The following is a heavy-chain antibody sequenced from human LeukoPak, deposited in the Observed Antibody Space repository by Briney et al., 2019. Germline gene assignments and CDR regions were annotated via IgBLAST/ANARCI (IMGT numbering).Heavy chain of an antibody. CDR1: GFTFSSYS. J-gene: IGHJ4*02. V-gene: IGHV3-21*01. CDR3: ARRTGSTFSPELATPPMAADY. CDR2: ISSSSSYI. Sequence: GGSLRLSCAASGFTFSSYSMNWVRQAPGKGLEWVSSISSSSSYIYYADSVKGRFTISRDNAKNSLYLQMNSLRAEDTAVYYCARRTGSTFSPELATPPMAADYWGQGTLVTVSS. D-gene: IGHD3-10*01.